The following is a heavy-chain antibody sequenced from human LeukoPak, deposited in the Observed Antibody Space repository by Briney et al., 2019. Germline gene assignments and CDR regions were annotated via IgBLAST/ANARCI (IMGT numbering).Heavy chain of an antibody. J-gene: IGHJ3*02. D-gene: IGHD3-22*01. V-gene: IGHV1-2*02. Sequence: APVKVSCKGSGYTFTGYDMHWVRQAPGQGLEWMGWIKADSGGTNYAQRFQGRVTMTRDTSISTAYMDLSRLRSDDTAVYHCATSGYPYNAFDIWGQGTMVTVSS. CDR1: GYTFTGYD. CDR2: IKADSGGT. CDR3: ATSGYPYNAFDI.